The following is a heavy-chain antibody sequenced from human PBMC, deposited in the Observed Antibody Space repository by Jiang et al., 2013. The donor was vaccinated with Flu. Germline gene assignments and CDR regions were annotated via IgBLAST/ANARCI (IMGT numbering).Heavy chain of an antibody. V-gene: IGHV4-4*02. CDR3: ARDPNSQDDSSGSTDY. CDR2: IYHSGST. D-gene: IGHD3-22*01. Sequence: GLVKPSGTLSLTCAVSGGSISSSNWWSWVRQPPGKGLEWIGEIYHSGSTNYNPSLKSRVTISVDKSKNQFSLKLSSVTAADTAVYYCARDPNSQDDSSGSTDYWGQGTLVTVSS. CDR1: GGSISSSNW. J-gene: IGHJ4*02.